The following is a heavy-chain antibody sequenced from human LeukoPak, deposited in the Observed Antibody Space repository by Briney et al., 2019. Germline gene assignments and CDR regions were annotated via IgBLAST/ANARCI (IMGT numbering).Heavy chain of an antibody. CDR2: ISGSGDST. CDR3: AKRPADCSSTSCPVINHYYYGMDV. Sequence: GGSLRLSCAASGFIFSSYSMSWVRQAPGKGLKWVSGISGSGDSTYYADSVKGRFTISRDKSKNTLYLQMNSLRAGDTAVYYCAKRPADCSSTSCPVINHYYYGMDVWGQGTTVTVFS. D-gene: IGHD2-2*01. J-gene: IGHJ6*02. V-gene: IGHV3-23*01. CDR1: GFIFSSYS.